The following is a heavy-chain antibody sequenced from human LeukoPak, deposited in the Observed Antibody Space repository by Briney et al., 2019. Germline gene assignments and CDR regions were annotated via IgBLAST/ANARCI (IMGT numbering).Heavy chain of an antibody. CDR3: ARDVFGSSWYMVSYYYYYMDV. CDR2: ISSSGSTI. J-gene: IGHJ6*03. V-gene: IGHV3-11*01. Sequence: PGGSLRLSCAASGFTFSDYHMSWIRQAPGKGLEWVSYISSSGSTIYYADSVKGRFTISRDNAKNSLYLQMNSLRAEDTALYYCARDVFGSSWYMVSYYYYYMDVWGKGTTVTVSS. D-gene: IGHD6-13*01. CDR1: GFTFSDYH.